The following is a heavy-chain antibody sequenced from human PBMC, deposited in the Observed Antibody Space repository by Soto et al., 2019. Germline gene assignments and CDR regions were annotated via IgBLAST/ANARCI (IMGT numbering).Heavy chain of an antibody. V-gene: IGHV3-20*04. CDR2: INWNGGST. Sequence: EVQLVESGGGVVRPGGSLRLSCAASGFTFDDYGMSWVRQAPGKGLEWVSGINWNGGSTGYADSVKGRFTISRDNXKXSXXLQMNSLRAEDTALYYCARDTRRVLRYFDWLFYDSWGQGTLVTVSS. J-gene: IGHJ5*01. CDR1: GFTFDDYG. D-gene: IGHD3-9*01. CDR3: ARDTRRVLRYFDWLFYDS.